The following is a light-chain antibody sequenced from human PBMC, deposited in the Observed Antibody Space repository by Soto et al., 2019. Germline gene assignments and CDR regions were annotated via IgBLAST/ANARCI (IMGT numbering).Light chain of an antibody. V-gene: IGKV3D-20*02. CDR2: GAS. CDR1: QSVSSSY. J-gene: IGKJ1*01. CDR3: QQGNSWPPRT. Sequence: EIVLTQSPGTLSFSPGERATLTCRASQSVSSSYLAWFQQKPGQAPRLLIYGASSRATGIPDRFSGSGSGTDFTLTISRLEPEDFAVYYCQQGNSWPPRTFGQGTKVEIK.